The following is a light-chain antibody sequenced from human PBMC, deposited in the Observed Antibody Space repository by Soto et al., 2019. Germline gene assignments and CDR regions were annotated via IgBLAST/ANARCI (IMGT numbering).Light chain of an antibody. CDR3: SSYSRGTTLGGI. CDR1: SSDVGTYDY. CDR2: QVA. Sequence: QSALTQPASVSGSPGQSITISCTGTSSDVGTYDYVSWYQHLPGKAPKLIIYQVAYRPSGISNRFSGSKSGNTAYLTISGLQTDDEGDYYCSSYSRGTTLGGIFGGGTKLTVL. V-gene: IGLV2-14*01. J-gene: IGLJ2*01.